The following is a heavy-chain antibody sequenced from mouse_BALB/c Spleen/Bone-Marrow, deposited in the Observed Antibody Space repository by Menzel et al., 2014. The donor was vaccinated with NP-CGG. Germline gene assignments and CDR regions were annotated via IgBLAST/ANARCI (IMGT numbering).Heavy chain of an antibody. CDR2: IDPENGNT. V-gene: IGHV14-1*02. CDR1: GFNIKDYY. J-gene: IGHJ4*01. CDR3: ARGDGYARDD. Sequence: EVQAVESGAEIVRPGALVKLSCKASGFNIKDYYMQWVKQRPEQGLEWIGWIDPENGNTIYDPKFQGKASITADTSSNTAYLQLSSLTSEDTAVYYCARGDGYARDDWGQGTSVTVSS.